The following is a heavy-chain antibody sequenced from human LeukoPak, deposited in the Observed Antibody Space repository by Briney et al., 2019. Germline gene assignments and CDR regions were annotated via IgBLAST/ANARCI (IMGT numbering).Heavy chain of an antibody. J-gene: IGHJ5*02. CDR2: INPNSGGT. V-gene: IGHV1-2*02. CDR1: GYTFTGYY. CDR3: ARAYMVRAPWFDP. D-gene: IGHD3-10*01. Sequence: ASVKVSCKASGYTFTGYYIHWVRQAPGQGLEWMGWINPNSGGTNYAQKFQGRVTMTRDTSISTAYMELSRLRSDDTAVYYCARAYMVRAPWFDPWGQGTLVTVSS.